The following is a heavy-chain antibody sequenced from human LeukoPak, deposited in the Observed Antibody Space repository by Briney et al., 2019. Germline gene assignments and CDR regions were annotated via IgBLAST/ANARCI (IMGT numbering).Heavy chain of an antibody. V-gene: IGHV3-23*01. D-gene: IGHD3-10*01. CDR1: GFTFSSYG. CDR2: ISGSGGST. CDR3: SSSHGPGSNFNSLDY. Sequence: GGTLRLSCAASGFTFSSYGMSWVRQAPGKGLEWVSAISGSGGSTYYADSVKGRFTISRDDSKNTVYLHLNSLQIEDTAVYYCSSSHGPGSNFNSLDYWGQGTLVTVSS. J-gene: IGHJ4*02.